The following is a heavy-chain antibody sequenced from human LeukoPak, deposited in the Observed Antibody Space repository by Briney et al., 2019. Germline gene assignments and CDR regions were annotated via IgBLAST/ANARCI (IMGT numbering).Heavy chain of an antibody. CDR3: ASGDELSY. CDR2: IWYDGSNK. CDR1: GFTFSSYG. Sequence: GGSLRLSCAASGFTFSSYGMHWVRQAPGKGLEWVVVIWYDGSNKYYADSVKGRFTISRDNSKNTLYLQMNSLRAEDTAVYYCASGDELSYWGQGTLVTVSS. J-gene: IGHJ4*02. V-gene: IGHV3-33*01. D-gene: IGHD5-24*01.